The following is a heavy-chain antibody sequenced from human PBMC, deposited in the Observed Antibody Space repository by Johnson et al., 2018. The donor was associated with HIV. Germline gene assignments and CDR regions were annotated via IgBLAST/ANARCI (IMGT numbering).Heavy chain of an antibody. CDR3: ARVIDQYFDSILDDAFDI. CDR2: INWNGDNT. Sequence: VQLVESGGGVVQPGRSLRLSCAASGFTFDDYDMNWVRQAPGKGLEWVSGINWNGDNTGYGDSVKGRFTISRDNSKNTLYLQMNSLRAEDTAVYYCARVIDQYFDSILDDAFDIWGQGTLVTVSS. CDR1: GFTFDDYD. J-gene: IGHJ3*02. D-gene: IGHD3-22*01. V-gene: IGHV3-20*04.